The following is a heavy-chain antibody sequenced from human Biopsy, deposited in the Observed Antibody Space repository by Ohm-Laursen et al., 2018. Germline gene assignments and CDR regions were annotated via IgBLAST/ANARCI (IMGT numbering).Heavy chain of an antibody. CDR3: ARHPTRFWFDP. Sequence: SETLSLTCTVSGDSISTSTTYYWAWLRQPPGKGLEWIGSIYNSETTFYNPSLKSRVAISVDTSTNQFSLKVSSVTAADTALYYCARHPTRFWFDPWGHGTLVTVSS. V-gene: IGHV4-39*01. D-gene: IGHD1/OR15-1a*01. CDR2: IYNSETT. J-gene: IGHJ5*02. CDR1: GDSISTSTTYY.